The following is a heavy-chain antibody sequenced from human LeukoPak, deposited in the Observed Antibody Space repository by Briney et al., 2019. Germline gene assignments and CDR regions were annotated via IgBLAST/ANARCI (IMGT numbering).Heavy chain of an antibody. CDR1: GYTFTNYW. Sequence: GESLKISCKGSGYTFTNYWIGWVRQMPGKGLEWMGIILPGDSDTRYSPSFKGQVTMSVDRSISTAYLQWSSLKASDTAMYYCARQYYETLTGPNWFDAWGQETLVTVSS. D-gene: IGHD3-9*01. CDR3: ARQYYETLTGPNWFDA. J-gene: IGHJ5*02. CDR2: ILPGDSDT. V-gene: IGHV5-51*01.